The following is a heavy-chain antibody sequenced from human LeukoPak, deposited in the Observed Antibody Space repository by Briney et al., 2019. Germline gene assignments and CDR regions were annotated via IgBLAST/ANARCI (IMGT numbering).Heavy chain of an antibody. V-gene: IGHV3-74*01. CDR1: GFTFTSYW. CDR3: ARWDGSGYYSLDY. D-gene: IGHD3-22*01. J-gene: IGHJ4*02. CDR2: INTDGSST. Sequence: GGSLRLSCAASGFTFTSYWMYWVRHAPGKGLVYVSRINTDGSSTNYADSVTGRFTISRDNAKNTLYLQMNGLRAEDTAVYYCARWDGSGYYSLDYWGQGTLVTVSS.